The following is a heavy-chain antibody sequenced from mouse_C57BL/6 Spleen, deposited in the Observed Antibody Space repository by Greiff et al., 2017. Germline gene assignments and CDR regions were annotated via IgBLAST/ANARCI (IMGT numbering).Heavy chain of an antibody. Sequence: QVTLKESGPGILQSSQTLSLTCSFSGFSLSTSGMGVSWLRQPSGKGLEWLAHIYWDDDKRYISSLKSRLTISKDTSRNQLFLTITSVDTTDTATYYCARKGVIRYFDYWGQGTTRTVSS. J-gene: IGHJ2*01. CDR1: GFSLSTSGMG. CDR3: ARKGVIRYFDY. D-gene: IGHD1-1*01. V-gene: IGHV8-12*01. CDR2: IYWDDDK.